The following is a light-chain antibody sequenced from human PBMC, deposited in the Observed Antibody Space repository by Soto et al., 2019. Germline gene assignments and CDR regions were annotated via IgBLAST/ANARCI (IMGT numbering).Light chain of an antibody. CDR2: GAS. Sequence: EIVLTQPPGTLSLSPGERATLSCRASQSVSSSYLAWYQQKPGQAPRLLIYGASSRATGIPDRFSGSGSGTDFTLTISRLEPEDFAVYYCQQYGSSLLTFGGGTKVDIK. J-gene: IGKJ4*01. CDR3: QQYGSSLLT. V-gene: IGKV3-20*01. CDR1: QSVSSSY.